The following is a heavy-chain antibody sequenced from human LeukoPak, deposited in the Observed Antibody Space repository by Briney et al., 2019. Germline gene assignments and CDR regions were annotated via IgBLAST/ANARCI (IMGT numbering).Heavy chain of an antibody. Sequence: PSETLSLTCAVYGGSFSGYYWSWIRQPPGKGLEWIGEINHSGSTNYNPSLKSRVTISVDTSKNQFSLKLSSVTAADTAVYYCARVKEKYQLLFLSVVRVGWFDPWGQGTLVTVSS. D-gene: IGHD2-2*01. CDR3: ARVKEKYQLLFLSVVRVGWFDP. J-gene: IGHJ5*02. CDR1: GGSFSGYY. CDR2: INHSGST. V-gene: IGHV4-34*01.